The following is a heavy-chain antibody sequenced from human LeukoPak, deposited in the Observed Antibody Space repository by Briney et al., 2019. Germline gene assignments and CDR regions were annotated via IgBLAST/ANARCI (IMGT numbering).Heavy chain of an antibody. Sequence: GGSLRLSCAASGFTFSSYSMYWVRQAPGKGLEWVSFISTSSSYIYYADSLKGRFTISRDNAKKSLYLQMNSLRAEDTAVYYCARDGSTPWGYYMDVWGKGTTVTISS. D-gene: IGHD3-16*01. CDR2: ISTSSSYI. CDR3: ARDGSTPWGYYMDV. CDR1: GFTFSSYS. V-gene: IGHV3-21*01. J-gene: IGHJ6*03.